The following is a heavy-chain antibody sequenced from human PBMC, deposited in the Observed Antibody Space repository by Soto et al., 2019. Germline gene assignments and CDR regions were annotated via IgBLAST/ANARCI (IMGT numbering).Heavy chain of an antibody. Sequence: SQTLSLTCSISGDSVSSNSAAWKWIRQSPSRGLEWLGRTYYRSQWYSDYAASVRGRITINPDTSKNQFSLQLNSVTPEDTAVYYCARYTSTCVLDYWGQGTLVTVS. J-gene: IGHJ4*02. D-gene: IGHD6-13*01. CDR2: TYYRSQWYS. CDR1: GDSVSSNSAA. CDR3: ARYTSTCVLDY. V-gene: IGHV6-1*01.